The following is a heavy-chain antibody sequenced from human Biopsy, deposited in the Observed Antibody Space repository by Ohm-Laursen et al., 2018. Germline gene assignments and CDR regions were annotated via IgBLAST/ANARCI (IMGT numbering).Heavy chain of an antibody. J-gene: IGHJ6*02. D-gene: IGHD3-22*01. CDR3: VRGVDYYDPYHYYALGV. Sequence: SDTLSLTWAVYGESYNGYYWSWIRQTPGKGLEWIGEINHSGRTNYNPSLKSRVTISVDTSKNQFSLKVRSVTVADTAVYYGVRGVDYYDPYHYYALGVWGQGTTVTVSS. CDR1: GESYNGYY. V-gene: IGHV4-34*01. CDR2: INHSGRT.